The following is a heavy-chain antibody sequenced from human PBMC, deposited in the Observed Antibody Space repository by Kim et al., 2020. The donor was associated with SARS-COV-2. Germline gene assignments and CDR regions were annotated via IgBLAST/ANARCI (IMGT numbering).Heavy chain of an antibody. CDR2: IKQDGSEK. V-gene: IGHV3-7*01. J-gene: IGHJ4*02. CDR3: ASEIAVAYRGWGGPLGY. CDR1: GFTFSSYW. Sequence: GGSLRLSCAASGFTFSSYWMSWVRQAPGKGLEWVANIKQDGSEKYYVDSVKGRFTISRDNAKNSLYLQMNSLRAEDTAVYYCASEIAVAYRGWGGPLGYWGQGTLVTVSS. D-gene: IGHD6-19*01.